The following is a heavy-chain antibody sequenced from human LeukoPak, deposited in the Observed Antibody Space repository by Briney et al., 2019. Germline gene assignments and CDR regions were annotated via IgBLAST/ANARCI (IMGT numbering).Heavy chain of an antibody. Sequence: PGGSLRLSCAASGFTFSSYWMSWVRQAPGKGLEWVANIKQDGSEKYYVDSVKGRFTISRDNTKNSGYLQMSSLRAEDTAVYYCARDADIGVASADMWYDGYDMWGQGTMVTVSS. J-gene: IGHJ3*02. CDR1: GFTFSSYW. CDR3: ARDADIGVASADMWYDGYDM. D-gene: IGHD2-2*01. V-gene: IGHV3-7*01. CDR2: IKQDGSEK.